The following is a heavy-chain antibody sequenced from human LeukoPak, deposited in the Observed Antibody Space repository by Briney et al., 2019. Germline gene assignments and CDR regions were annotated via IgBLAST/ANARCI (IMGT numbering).Heavy chain of an antibody. J-gene: IGHJ3*02. D-gene: IGHD6-13*01. CDR2: IYTSGST. Sequence: SETLSLTCTVSGGSISSGSYYWSWIRQPAGKGLEWIGRIYTSGSTNYNPSLKSRVTMSIGTSKNQFSLKLSSVTAADTAMYYCATRGEGSSWYMDAFDIWGQGTMVTVSS. CDR1: GGSISSGSYY. V-gene: IGHV4-61*02. CDR3: ATRGEGSSWYMDAFDI.